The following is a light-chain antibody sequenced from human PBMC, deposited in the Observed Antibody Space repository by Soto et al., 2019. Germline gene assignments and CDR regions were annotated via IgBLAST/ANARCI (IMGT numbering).Light chain of an antibody. CDR3: QQTMTFPLN. V-gene: IGKV1-12*01. CDR2: AAS. Sequence: IQMTQSPSSVSASLRDRVTITCRASQGIGNYLAWYQQKPGRAPKLLISAASTLQSGVPSRFSGSGSGTEFTLTIGSLHPDDFATYYCQQTMTFPLNFGGGTTVEI. CDR1: QGIGNY. J-gene: IGKJ4*01.